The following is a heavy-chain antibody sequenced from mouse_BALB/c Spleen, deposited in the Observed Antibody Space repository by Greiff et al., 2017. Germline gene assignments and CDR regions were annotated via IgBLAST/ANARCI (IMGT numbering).Heavy chain of an antibody. Sequence: EVQLQQSGAELVKPGASVKLSCTASGFNIKDTYMHWVKQRPEQGLEWIGRIDPANGNTKYDPKFQGKATITADTSSNTAYLQLSSLTSEDTAVYYCGLGPGYFDVWGAGTTVTVSA. CDR1: GFNIKDTY. CDR3: GLGPGYFDV. D-gene: IGHD4-1*01. V-gene: IGHV14-3*02. J-gene: IGHJ1*01. CDR2: IDPANGNT.